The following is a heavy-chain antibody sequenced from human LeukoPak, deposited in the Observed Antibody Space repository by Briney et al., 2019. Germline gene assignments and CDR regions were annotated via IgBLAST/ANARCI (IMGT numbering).Heavy chain of an antibody. CDR2: IYYSGST. CDR1: GGSFSSYY. V-gene: IGHV4-59*01. CDR3: ARLTGYSSESWFDP. D-gene: IGHD3-9*01. J-gene: IGHJ5*02. Sequence: SETLSLTCTVSGGSFSSYYWTWIRQPPGKGLEWIGYIYYSGSTNYKSSLKSRVTISVDTSKNQFSPKLSSVTAADTAVYYCARLTGYSSESWFDPWGQGTLVTVSS.